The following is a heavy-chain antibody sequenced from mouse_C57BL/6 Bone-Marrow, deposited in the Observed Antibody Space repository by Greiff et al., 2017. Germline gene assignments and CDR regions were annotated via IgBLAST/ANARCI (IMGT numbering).Heavy chain of an antibody. CDR2: IHPNSGST. Sequence: VKLQEPGAELVKPGASVKLSCKASGYTFTSYWMHWVKQRPGQGLEWIGMIHPNSGSTNYNEKFKSKATLTVDKSSSTAYMQLSSLTSEVSAVYYCAPYYYGSSPCYFDYWGQGTTLTVSS. CDR3: APYYYGSSPCYFDY. D-gene: IGHD1-1*01. J-gene: IGHJ2*01. CDR1: GYTFTSYW. V-gene: IGHV1-64*01.